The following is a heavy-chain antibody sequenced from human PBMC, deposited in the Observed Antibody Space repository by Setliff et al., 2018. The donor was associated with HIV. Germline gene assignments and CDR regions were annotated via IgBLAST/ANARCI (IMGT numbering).Heavy chain of an antibody. V-gene: IGHV4-61*09. CDR2: IYTNGYT. Sequence: SSETLSLTCTVSGGSIRSGSYYWTWIRQPAGKGPEWIGHIYTNGYTNYNPSLKSRVTISVDKSKNQFSLKLTSVTAADTAVYYCARGHCSGTNCYGVDYYGMDVWGQGTTVTVSS. CDR3: ARGHCSGTNCYGVDYYGMDV. J-gene: IGHJ6*02. D-gene: IGHD2-2*01. CDR1: GGSIRSGSYY.